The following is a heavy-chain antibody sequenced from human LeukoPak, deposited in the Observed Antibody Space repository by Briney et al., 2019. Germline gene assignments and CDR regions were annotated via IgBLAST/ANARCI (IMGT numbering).Heavy chain of an antibody. CDR3: ARATTSAVAGIILDY. D-gene: IGHD6-19*01. CDR2: ISSNGGST. J-gene: IGHJ4*02. Sequence: GGSLRLSCAASGFTFNSYAMHWVRQAPGKRLEYVSAISSNGGSTYYANSVKGRFTISRDNSKNTLYLQMGSLRAEDMAVYYCARATTSAVAGIILDYWGQGTLVTVSS. CDR1: GFTFNSYA. V-gene: IGHV3-64*01.